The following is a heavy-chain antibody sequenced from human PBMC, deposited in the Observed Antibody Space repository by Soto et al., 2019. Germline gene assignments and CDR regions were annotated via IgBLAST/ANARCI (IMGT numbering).Heavy chain of an antibody. CDR2: ISYDGSNK. J-gene: IGHJ4*02. Sequence: QVQLVESGGGVVQPGRSLRLSCAASGFTFSSYGMHWVRQAPGKGLEWVAVISYDGSNKYYADSVKGRFTISRDNYKNTLYLQMNSLRAEDTAVYYCAKDGDILTGYVGGRFVYWGQGTLVTVSS. CDR3: AKDGDILTGYVGGRFVY. D-gene: IGHD3-9*01. V-gene: IGHV3-30*18. CDR1: GFTFSSYG.